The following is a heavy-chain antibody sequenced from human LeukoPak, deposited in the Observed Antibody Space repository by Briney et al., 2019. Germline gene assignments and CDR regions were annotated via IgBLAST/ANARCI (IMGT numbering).Heavy chain of an antibody. Sequence: KALQWIGYISYSGSTYYTPSLKSRLTISVDTSKNQFSLKLSSVTAADTAVYYCARDSMVRGMGYWGQGTLVTVSS. V-gene: IGHV4-30-4*01. J-gene: IGHJ4*02. CDR2: ISYSGST. D-gene: IGHD3-10*01. CDR3: ARDSMVRGMGY.